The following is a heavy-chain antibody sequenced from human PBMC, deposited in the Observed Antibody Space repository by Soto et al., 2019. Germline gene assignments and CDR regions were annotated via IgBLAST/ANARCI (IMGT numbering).Heavy chain of an antibody. CDR1: GYTFTYRY. CDR2: ITPFNGNT. CDR3: ARSNGAYDAFDI. V-gene: IGHV1-45*02. J-gene: IGHJ3*02. D-gene: IGHD4-17*01. Sequence: SVKVSCKAPGYTFTYRYLHWVRQAPGQAPEWMGWITPFNGNTNYAQKFQDRVTITRDRSMSTAYMELSSLRSEDTAMYYCARSNGAYDAFDIWGQGTMVTVSS.